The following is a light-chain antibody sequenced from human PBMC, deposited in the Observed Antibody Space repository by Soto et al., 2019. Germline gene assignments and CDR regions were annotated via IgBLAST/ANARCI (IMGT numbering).Light chain of an antibody. J-gene: IGLJ1*01. CDR1: NIDSRT. CDR3: QVWDNVDDHIYV. Sequence: SSALTQPPSVSVAPGQTATISCGENNIDSRTVHWYQQKPGQAPLLVVYDNSFRPSGIPNRFSGSNSGNTATLTISRVEAGDEADYYCQVWDNVDDHIYVFGTGTKGTVL. V-gene: IGLV3-21*02. CDR2: DNS.